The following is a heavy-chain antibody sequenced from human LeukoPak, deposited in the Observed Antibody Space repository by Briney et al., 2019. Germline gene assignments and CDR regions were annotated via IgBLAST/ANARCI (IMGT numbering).Heavy chain of an antibody. J-gene: IGHJ4*02. CDR2: LRGDGNQI. CDR1: GFTFSSYG. CDR3: ASDGNYRSRSPRFDS. Sequence: GGSLRLSCTASGFTFSSYGMHWVRQAPGKGLGWGAFLRGDGNQIFYADSDSVKGRFTISRANSKKRVYLQMNSLIPEDTAVYYCASDGNYRSRSPRFDSWGQGTLVTVSS. D-gene: IGHD3-10*01. V-gene: IGHV3-30*02.